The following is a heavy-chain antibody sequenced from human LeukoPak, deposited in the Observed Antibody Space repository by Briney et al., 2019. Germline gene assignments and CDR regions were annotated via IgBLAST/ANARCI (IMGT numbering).Heavy chain of an antibody. D-gene: IGHD2-15*01. CDR1: GYSIRSGYY. CDR3: ARLGNCSGGTCYSVGFYFDY. V-gene: IGHV4-38-2*01. J-gene: IGHJ4*02. CDR2: VFSGNT. Sequence: PSETLSLTCAVSGYSIRSGYYWGWIRQPPGKGLEWIGSVFSGNTYYNPSLKSRVIISVDTSKNQFSLDLSSVTAADTAVYHCARLGNCSGGTCYSVGFYFDYWGRGALVTVSS.